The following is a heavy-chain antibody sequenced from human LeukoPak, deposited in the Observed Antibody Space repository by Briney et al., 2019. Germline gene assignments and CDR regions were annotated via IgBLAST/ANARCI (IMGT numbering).Heavy chain of an antibody. Sequence: GGSLRLSCAASGFTFSTYWMHWVRQAPGKGLVWVSRIKSDGSSTIYADSVKGRFTISRDNAKNTLFLQMSSLRVEDTAVYYCAGSFSSNWFDPWGQGTLATVSS. D-gene: IGHD3-10*01. CDR2: IKSDGSST. V-gene: IGHV3-74*01. CDR3: AGSFSSNWFDP. J-gene: IGHJ5*02. CDR1: GFTFSTYW.